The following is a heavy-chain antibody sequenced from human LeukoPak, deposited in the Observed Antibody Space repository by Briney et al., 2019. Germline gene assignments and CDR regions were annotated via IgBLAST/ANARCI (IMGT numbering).Heavy chain of an antibody. V-gene: IGHV3-11*01. J-gene: IGHJ3*01. CDR3: ARGGTMIVVVPYGL. CDR1: GFTFSDYY. D-gene: IGHD3-22*01. Sequence: GGSLRLSCAASGFTFSDYYMSWIRQAPGKGLEWVSYISSSGSTIYYADSVKGRFTISRDNAKNSLYLQTNSLRAEDTAVYYCARGGTMIVVVPYGLWGQGTMVTVSS. CDR2: ISSSGSTI.